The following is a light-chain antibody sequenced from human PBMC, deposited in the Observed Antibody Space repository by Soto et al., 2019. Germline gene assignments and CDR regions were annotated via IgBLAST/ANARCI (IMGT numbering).Light chain of an antibody. CDR3: VLYMGSGISM. CDR2: YTN. V-gene: IGLV8-61*01. J-gene: IGLJ3*02. Sequence: QTVVTQEPSFSVSPGGTVTLTCGLSSGSVSTTYYPSWYQQTPGQAPRTLIYYTNTRSSRVPDRFSGSILGNKAALTITGAQADDESDYCCVLYMGSGISMFGGGTKVTVL. CDR1: SGSVSTTYY.